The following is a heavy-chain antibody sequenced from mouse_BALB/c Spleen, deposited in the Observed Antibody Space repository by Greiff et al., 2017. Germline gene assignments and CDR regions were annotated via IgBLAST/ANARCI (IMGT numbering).Heavy chain of an antibody. J-gene: IGHJ4*01. V-gene: IGHV5-9-3*01. D-gene: IGHD1-1*01. CDR1: GFTFSSYA. Sequence: EVQLVESGGGLVKPGGSLKLSCAASGFTFSSYAMSWVRQTPEKRLEWVATISSGGSYTYYPDSVKGRFTISRDNAKNTLYLQMSSLRSEDTAMYYCARGPSTVVATKAMDYWGQGTSVTVSS. CDR3: ARGPSTVVATKAMDY. CDR2: ISSGGSYT.